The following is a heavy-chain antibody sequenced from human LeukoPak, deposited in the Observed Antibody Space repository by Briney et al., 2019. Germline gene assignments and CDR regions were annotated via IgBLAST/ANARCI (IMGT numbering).Heavy chain of an antibody. CDR3: AREQLTGRAFDF. J-gene: IGHJ3*01. CDR1: GYTFTGYH. V-gene: IGHV1-2*02. Sequence: ASVKVSSKASGYTFTGYHMHWVRQAPGQGLEWMGRLNPESGDTSYAQNFQGRVTITRDTSINSAYMELSRLRSDDTAMYYCAREQLTGRAFDFWGQGTVVTVSS. CDR2: LNPESGDT. D-gene: IGHD1-1*01.